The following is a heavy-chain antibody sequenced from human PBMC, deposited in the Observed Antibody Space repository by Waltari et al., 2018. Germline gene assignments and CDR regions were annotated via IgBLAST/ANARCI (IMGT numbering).Heavy chain of an antibody. CDR2: IYYSGRT. D-gene: IGHD1-26*01. Sequence: QLQLQESGPGLVKPSETLSLTCTVSGGSISSSSYYWGWIRQPPGKGLEWIGSIYYSGRTYYNPSLKSRVTISVDTSKNQFSLKLSSVTAADTAVYYCARGRSTTPQYFDLWGRGTLVTVSS. CDR3: ARGRSTTPQYFDL. V-gene: IGHV4-39*07. J-gene: IGHJ2*01. CDR1: GGSISSSSYY.